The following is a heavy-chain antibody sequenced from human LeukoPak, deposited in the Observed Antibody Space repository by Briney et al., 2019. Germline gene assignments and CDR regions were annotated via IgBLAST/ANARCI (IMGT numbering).Heavy chain of an antibody. J-gene: IGHJ3*02. CDR2: INPSDSDT. V-gene: IGHV5-51*01. CDR3: ARTDLDDGFEI. Sequence: KHGESLKISCKGSGYSFTTYYIGWVRQMPGKGLEWMGIINPSDSDTRYSPSFQGQVTISADKSISTAYLQWSSLKASDTALYYCARTDLDDGFEIWGQGTMVTVFS. CDR1: GYSFTTYY. D-gene: IGHD3-3*01.